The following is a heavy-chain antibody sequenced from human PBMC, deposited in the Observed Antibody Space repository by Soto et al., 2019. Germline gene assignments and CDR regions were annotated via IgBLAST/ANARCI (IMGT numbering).Heavy chain of an antibody. CDR2: IIPIFGTA. Sequence: VASVKVSCKASGGTFSSYAISGVRQAPGQGLEWMGGIIPIFGTANYAQKFQGRVTITADESTSTAYMELSSLRSEDTAVYYCARAPRGYSYSYYFDYWGQGTLVTVSS. J-gene: IGHJ4*02. CDR3: ARAPRGYSYSYYFDY. V-gene: IGHV1-69*13. D-gene: IGHD5-18*01. CDR1: GGTFSSYA.